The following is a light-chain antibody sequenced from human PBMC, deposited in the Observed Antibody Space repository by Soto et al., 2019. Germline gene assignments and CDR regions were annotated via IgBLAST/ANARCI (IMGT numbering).Light chain of an antibody. CDR2: GAS. J-gene: IGKJ4*01. V-gene: IGKV3-15*01. CDR3: QQYDNWPLT. Sequence: EIVMTQSPATLSLSPGERASLSCRASQSLSNKLAWYQQKPGQAPRLLIYGASTRATDIPVRFSAGGSGTEFTLTISSLQSEDFAVYYCQQYDNWPLTFGGGTKVDIK. CDR1: QSLSNK.